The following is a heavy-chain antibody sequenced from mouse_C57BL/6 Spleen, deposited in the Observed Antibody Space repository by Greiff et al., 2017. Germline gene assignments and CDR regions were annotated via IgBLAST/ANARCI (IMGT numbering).Heavy chain of an antibody. D-gene: IGHD2-2*01. CDR3: ASTRSGYDEGY. Sequence: QVQLQQSGPELVKPGASVKMSCKASGYSFTSYWMHWVKQRPGQGLEWIGRIHPYDSDTNYNQKFKGKATLTVDKSSSTAYMEHNSLTSDDSAVYYYASTRSGYDEGYWGQGTLVTVS. CDR1: GYSFTSYW. V-gene: IGHV1-74*01. CDR2: IHPYDSDT. J-gene: IGHJ3*01.